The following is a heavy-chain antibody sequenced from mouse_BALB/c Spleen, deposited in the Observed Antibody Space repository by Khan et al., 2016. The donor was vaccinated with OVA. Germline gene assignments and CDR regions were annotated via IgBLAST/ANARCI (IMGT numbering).Heavy chain of an antibody. V-gene: IGHV3-8*02. Sequence: VQLQQSGPSLVKPSQTLSLTCSVTGDSITSGYWSWIRKFPGNKLEYMGYMIYSGNTYYNPSLKSRISITRHTSKNPYYLQLNSVNTEDTATYYCARSTYRYAFAYGGQGTLVTVAA. CDR1: GDSITSGY. J-gene: IGHJ3*01. CDR3: ARSTYRYAFAY. CDR2: MIYSGNT. D-gene: IGHD2-14*01.